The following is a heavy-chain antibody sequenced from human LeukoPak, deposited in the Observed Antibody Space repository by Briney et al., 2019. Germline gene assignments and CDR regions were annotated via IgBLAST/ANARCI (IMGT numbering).Heavy chain of an antibody. D-gene: IGHD3-10*01. CDR1: GGSISSYY. Sequence: SETLSLTCTLSGGSISSYYWSWIRQPPGKGLGWIGYIYYSGSTNYNPSLKSRVTISVDTSKNQFSLKLSSVTAADTAVYYCARITYYYGSGSYYCAFDIWGQGTMVTVSS. CDR3: ARITYYYGSGSYYCAFDI. J-gene: IGHJ3*02. CDR2: IYYSGST. V-gene: IGHV4-59*01.